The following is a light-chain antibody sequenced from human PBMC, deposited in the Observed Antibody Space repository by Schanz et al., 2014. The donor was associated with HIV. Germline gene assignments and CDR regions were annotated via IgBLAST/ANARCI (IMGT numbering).Light chain of an antibody. CDR2: EAS. J-gene: IGKJ1*01. Sequence: DIQMTQSPSTLSASVGDRVTITCRASQSVSPWLAWYQQKPGRAPKLLINEASNVQSGVPSRFSGSGSGTDFTLTISSLQSDDFATYYCQHYSLYPTWTFGQGTKVEMK. CDR3: QHYSLYPTWT. CDR1: QSVSPW. V-gene: IGKV1-5*03.